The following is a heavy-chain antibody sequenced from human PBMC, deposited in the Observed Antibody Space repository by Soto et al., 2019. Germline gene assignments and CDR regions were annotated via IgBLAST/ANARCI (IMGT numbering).Heavy chain of an antibody. Sequence: QVQLVQSGAEVKKPGSSVKVSCRASGGTFSNFTINWVRQAPGQGLEWMGRIIPILDLPTYAQKFQGRVTITADTSTGTAYMDLSSLRSDDTAVYYCAREPPRPTGGYFYYYIDVWGTGTTVTVSS. J-gene: IGHJ6*03. CDR2: IIPILDLP. D-gene: IGHD1-1*01. CDR1: GGTFSNFT. CDR3: AREPPRPTGGYFYYYIDV. V-gene: IGHV1-69*08.